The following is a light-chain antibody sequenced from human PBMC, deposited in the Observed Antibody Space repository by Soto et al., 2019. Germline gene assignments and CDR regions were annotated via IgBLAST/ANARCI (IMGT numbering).Light chain of an antibody. CDR1: QSISIG. CDR3: QQYNKWPLIT. Sequence: EIVMTRSPATLSCSPGETATLSCRASQSISIGFAWDRQKPGQAPRLLIYGASTRATGTPARFSGSGSGTEFTLTISSLQSEDFALYYCQQYNKWPLITFGQGTRLEIK. CDR2: GAS. J-gene: IGKJ5*01. V-gene: IGKV3D-15*01.